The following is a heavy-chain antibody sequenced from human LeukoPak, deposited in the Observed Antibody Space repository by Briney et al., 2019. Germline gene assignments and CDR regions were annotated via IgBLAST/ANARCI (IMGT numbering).Heavy chain of an antibody. CDR1: GGSISSYY. D-gene: IGHD2/OR15-2a*01. Sequence: PSETLSLTCTVSGGSISSYYWSWIRQPPGKGLEWIGYIYYSGSTNYNPSLKSRVTISVDTSKNQFSLKLSSVTAADTAVYYCARMHNSTVGFDPWGQGTLVPVSS. CDR2: IYYSGST. V-gene: IGHV4-59*01. CDR3: ARMHNSTVGFDP. J-gene: IGHJ5*02.